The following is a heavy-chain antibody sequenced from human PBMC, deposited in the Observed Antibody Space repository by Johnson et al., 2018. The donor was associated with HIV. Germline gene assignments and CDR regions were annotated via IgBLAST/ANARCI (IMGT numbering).Heavy chain of an antibody. CDR2: ISSDGSNK. Sequence: QVQLVESGGGVVQPGRSLRLSCAASGFTFSNYVIHWVRQSPGKGLEWVAVISSDGSNKYYVDSVNGRFTISRDNSENTLYLQMNSLRPEDTAVYYCAKTPGDDWYYSEGSDAFDVWGQGTLVTVSS. CDR1: GFTFSNYV. CDR3: AKTPGDDWYYSEGSDAFDV. D-gene: IGHD2-21*02. V-gene: IGHV3-30*18. J-gene: IGHJ3*01.